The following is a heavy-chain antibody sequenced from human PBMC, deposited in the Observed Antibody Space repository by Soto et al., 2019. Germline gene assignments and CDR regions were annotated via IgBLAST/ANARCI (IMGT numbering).Heavy chain of an antibody. CDR3: ARDSYDSSGSSGYSFDY. J-gene: IGHJ4*02. CDR1: GGSISSGDYY. D-gene: IGHD3-22*01. V-gene: IGHV4-30-4*01. Sequence: QVQLQESGPGLVKPSQTLSLTCTVSGGSISSGDYYWNWIRQPPGKGLEWIGYIYYSGSTYYNPSLKSRVTISVDTPKNQFALKLSSVTAADTAVYYCARDSYDSSGSSGYSFDYWGQGTLVTVSS. CDR2: IYYSGST.